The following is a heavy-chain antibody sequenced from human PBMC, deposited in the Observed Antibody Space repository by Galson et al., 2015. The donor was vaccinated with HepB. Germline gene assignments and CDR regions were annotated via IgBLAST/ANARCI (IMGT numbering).Heavy chain of an antibody. CDR1: GFTFSSYA. CDR2: VSGSGGNT. V-gene: IGHV3-23*01. D-gene: IGHD6-25*01. J-gene: IGHJ5*02. Sequence: SLRLSCAASGFTFSSYAMSWVRQAPGKGLEWVSGVSGSGGNTFYADSVKGRFTISRDNSKNSLYLQMNSLRAEDTAIYYCAKDGDLSGYSSAWGQGTLVAGSS. CDR3: AKDGDLSGYSSA.